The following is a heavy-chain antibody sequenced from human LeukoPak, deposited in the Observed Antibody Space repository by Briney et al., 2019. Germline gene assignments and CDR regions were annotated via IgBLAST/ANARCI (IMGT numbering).Heavy chain of an antibody. Sequence: SETLSLTCTVSGDSISGHYWSWIRQPPGPGLKGIGYIYYSGSTAYNPSLKSRVTISVDTSKNQFSLKLSSVTAADTAVYYCARTYHYGSGSYLLFDFWGQGTLVTVSS. CDR1: GDSISGHY. J-gene: IGHJ4*02. D-gene: IGHD3-10*01. CDR3: ARTYHYGSGSYLLFDF. V-gene: IGHV4-59*11. CDR2: IYYSGST.